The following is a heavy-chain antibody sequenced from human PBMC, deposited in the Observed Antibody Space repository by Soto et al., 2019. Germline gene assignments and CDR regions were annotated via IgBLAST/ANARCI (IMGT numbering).Heavy chain of an antibody. Sequence: GASVKVSCKASGYTFTSYYMHWVRQAPGQGLEWMGIINPSGGSTSYAQKFQGRVTMTRDTSTSTVYMELSSLRSEDTAVYYCARGSRHSSSWPDAFDIWGQVTMVTVSS. J-gene: IGHJ3*02. V-gene: IGHV1-46*01. D-gene: IGHD6-13*01. CDR2: INPSGGST. CDR3: ARGSRHSSSWPDAFDI. CDR1: GYTFTSYY.